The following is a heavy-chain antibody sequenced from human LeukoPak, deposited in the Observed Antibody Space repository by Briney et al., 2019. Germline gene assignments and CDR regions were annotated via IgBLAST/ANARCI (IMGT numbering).Heavy chain of an antibody. D-gene: IGHD3-3*01. CDR2: IYYSGST. V-gene: IGHV4-31*03. CDR1: GGSISSGGYY. J-gene: IGHJ6*03. CDR3: ARGPYDFWSGYYYYYYMDV. Sequence: SETLSLTCTVSGGSISSGGYYWSWIRQHPGKGLEWIGYIYYSGSTYYNPSLKSRVTISVDTSKNQFSLKLSSVTAADTAVYYCARGPYDFWSGYYYYYYMDVWGKGTKVTVSS.